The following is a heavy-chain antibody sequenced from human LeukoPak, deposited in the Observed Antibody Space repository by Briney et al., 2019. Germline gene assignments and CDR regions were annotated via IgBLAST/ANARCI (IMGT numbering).Heavy chain of an antibody. V-gene: IGHV4-61*02. CDR1: GGSISSGSYY. D-gene: IGHD4-17*01. J-gene: IGHJ4*02. CDR3: ASQRGDYEDY. Sequence: PSQTLSLTCTVSGGSISSGSYYWSWIRQPAGKGLEWIGRIYTSGSTNYNPSLKSRVTISVDTSKNQFSLKLSSVTAADTAVYYCASQRGDYEDYWGQGTLVTVSS. CDR2: IYTSGST.